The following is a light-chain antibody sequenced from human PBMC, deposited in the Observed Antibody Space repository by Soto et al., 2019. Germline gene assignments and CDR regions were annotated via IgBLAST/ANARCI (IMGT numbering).Light chain of an antibody. CDR3: QQYRTSPQT. V-gene: IGKV3-20*01. CDR1: QSVTSNY. Sequence: EIVLTQSPGTLSLSPGERATLSCRASQSVTSNYLAWYQQKPGQAPGLLIYDTSTRASGVPDRFSGSGSGTEFTLTIRRMETEAFAVYYCQQYRTSPQTFGQGTKVDIK. J-gene: IGKJ1*01. CDR2: DTS.